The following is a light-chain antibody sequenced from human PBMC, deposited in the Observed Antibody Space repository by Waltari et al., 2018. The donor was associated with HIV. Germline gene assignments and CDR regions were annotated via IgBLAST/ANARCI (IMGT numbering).Light chain of an antibody. CDR3: QQYDNLPFT. CDR2: DAS. J-gene: IGKJ3*01. CDR1: QDISKY. V-gene: IGKV1-33*01. Sequence: DIQMTQSPSSLSASVGDRVTITCQASQDISKYLNWYQQKPGKAPKLLIYDASNLETGVPSRCSGSGSETDFTFTISSLQPEDISTYYCQQYDNLPFTFGPGTKVDIK.